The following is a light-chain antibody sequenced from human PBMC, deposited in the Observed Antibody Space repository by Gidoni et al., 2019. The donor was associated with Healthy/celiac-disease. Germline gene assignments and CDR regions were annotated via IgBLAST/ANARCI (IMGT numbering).Light chain of an antibody. CDR2: CAS. CDR1: QLVSSN. V-gene: IGKV3-15*01. Sequence: IVMTQSPATLSVSPGERATLSCRASQLVSSNLAWYQQKPGQAPRLLIYCASTRATGNPARVSVNVSGTEFTLTISSLQSEDFAVYYCQQYNNWPLFTFGQGTKLEIK. J-gene: IGKJ2*01. CDR3: QQYNNWPLFT.